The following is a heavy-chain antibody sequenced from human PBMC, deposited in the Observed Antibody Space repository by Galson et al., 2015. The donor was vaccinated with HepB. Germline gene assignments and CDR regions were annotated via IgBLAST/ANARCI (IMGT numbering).Heavy chain of an antibody. D-gene: IGHD3-9*01. Sequence: SETLSLTCTVSGGSISSSSYYWGWIRQPPGKGLEWIGSIYYSGSTYYNPSLKSRVTISVDTSKNQFSLKLSSVTAADTAVYYCARQSDDILTGYRFDYWGQGTLVTVSS. CDR2: IYYSGST. CDR3: ARQSDDILTGYRFDY. CDR1: GGSISSSSYY. V-gene: IGHV4-39*01. J-gene: IGHJ4*02.